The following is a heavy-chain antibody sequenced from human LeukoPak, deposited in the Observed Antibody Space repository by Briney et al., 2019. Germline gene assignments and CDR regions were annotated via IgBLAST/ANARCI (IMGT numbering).Heavy chain of an antibody. CDR2: INPNSGGT. Sequence: ASVKVSCKASGYTFTGYYMHWVRQAPGQGLEWMGWINPNSGGTNYAQKFQGRVTMTRDTSISTAYMELSRLRSDDTAVYYCARHIVVVTNCYYYGMDVWGQGNTVSVSS. CDR1: GYTFTGYY. J-gene: IGHJ6*02. V-gene: IGHV1-2*02. D-gene: IGHD2-21*02. CDR3: ARHIVVVTNCYYYGMDV.